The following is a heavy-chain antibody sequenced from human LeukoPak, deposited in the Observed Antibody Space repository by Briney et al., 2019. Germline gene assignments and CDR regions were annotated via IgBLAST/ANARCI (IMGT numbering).Heavy chain of an antibody. V-gene: IGHV1-46*01. CDR2: INPSGGST. CDR3: AREPRNTYYYDSSGYSEFDY. D-gene: IGHD3-22*01. Sequence: ASVKVSCKASGYTFTSYYMHWVRQAPGQGLEWMGIINPSGGSTSYAQKFQGRVTMTRDTSTSTVYMELSSLRSEDTAVYYCAREPRNTYYYDSSGYSEFDYWGQGTLVTVSS. J-gene: IGHJ4*02. CDR1: GYTFTSYY.